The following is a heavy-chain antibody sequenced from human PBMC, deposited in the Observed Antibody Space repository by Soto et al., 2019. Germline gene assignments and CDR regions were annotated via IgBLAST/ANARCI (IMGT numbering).Heavy chain of an antibody. Sequence: QVQLVQSGAEVKKPGSSVKVSCKASGGTFSSYAISWVRQAPGQGLEWMRGIIRIFGTADYAQKFQGRVTITADESTSTAYMALSSLRSEDTAVYYCATPPAGYYYYGMDVWGQGTTVTVSS. V-gene: IGHV1-69*12. CDR2: IIRIFGTA. CDR3: ATPPAGYYYYGMDV. CDR1: GGTFSSYA. J-gene: IGHJ6*02.